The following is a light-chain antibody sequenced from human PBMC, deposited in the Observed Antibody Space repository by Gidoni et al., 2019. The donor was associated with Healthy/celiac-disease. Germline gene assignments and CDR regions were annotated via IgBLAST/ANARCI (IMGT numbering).Light chain of an antibody. J-gene: IGLJ3*02. CDR3: YSADSTGNERV. V-gene: IGLV3-10*01. CDR1: ALPKKY. CDR2: EDS. Sequence: SYELTQSPSVSVSPGQTANITCAGDALPKKYVYWYQQKSGQAPLLIVYEDSRRPTGHPEKFSGSSAGTMTTLTIKGAQVDDEADYYCYSADSTGNERVFGGGTRLTVL.